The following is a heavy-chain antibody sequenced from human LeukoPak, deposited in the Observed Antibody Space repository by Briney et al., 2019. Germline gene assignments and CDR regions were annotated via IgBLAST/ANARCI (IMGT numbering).Heavy chain of an antibody. J-gene: IGHJ3*02. V-gene: IGHV1-18*01. Sequence: GASVKVSCKASGYTFTSYGISWVRQAPGQGLEWMGWISAYNGNTNYAQKLQGRVTMTTDTSTSTAYMELSRLRSDDTAVYYCARGPPIITMIPTEAFDIWGQGTMVTVSS. D-gene: IGHD3-22*01. CDR3: ARGPPIITMIPTEAFDI. CDR2: ISAYNGNT. CDR1: GYTFTSYG.